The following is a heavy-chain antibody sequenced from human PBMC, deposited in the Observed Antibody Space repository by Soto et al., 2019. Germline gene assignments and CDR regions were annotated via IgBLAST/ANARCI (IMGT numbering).Heavy chain of an antibody. CDR3: ARLLTPAFGRDYFDH. CDR1: GGFISSSSSY. D-gene: IGHD3-10*01. J-gene: IGHJ4*02. Sequence: QLQLQESGPGLVKPSETLSLACTVAGGFISSSSSYWGWIRQSPGKGLEWIANIHSGGTTYYNSCLKSRVIISVDTSKDQFSLWVSSVTAADTAVYYCARLLTPAFGRDYFDHWGQGTLVIVSS. CDR2: IHSGGTT. V-gene: IGHV4-39*01.